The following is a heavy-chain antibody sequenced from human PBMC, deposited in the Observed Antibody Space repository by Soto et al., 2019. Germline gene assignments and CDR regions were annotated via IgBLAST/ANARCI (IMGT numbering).Heavy chain of an antibody. J-gene: IGHJ4*02. V-gene: IGHV4-61*01. D-gene: IGHD3-10*02. Sequence: SETLSLTCTVSGGSVSSGTYYCSWIRQPPGKGLEWIGYIYYSGSTNYNPSLKSRVTISVDTSKNQFSLKLSSVTAADTAVYYCVIFRRAWYYVNYWGTRTLVTVSS. CDR1: GGSVSSGTYY. CDR3: VIFRRAWYYVNY. CDR2: IYYSGST.